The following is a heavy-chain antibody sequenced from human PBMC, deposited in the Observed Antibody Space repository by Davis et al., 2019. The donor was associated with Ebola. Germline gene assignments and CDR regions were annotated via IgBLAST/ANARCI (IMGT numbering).Heavy chain of an antibody. CDR2: INHSGST. J-gene: IGHJ6*02. V-gene: IGHV4-34*01. D-gene: IGHD2-2*01. CDR1: GFTFSSYS. CDR3: ARVHHQSGIVVVPVDYYYYGMDV. Sequence: ESLKISCAASGFTFSSYSMNWVRQAPGKGLEWIGEINHSGSTNYNPSLKSRVTISVDTSKNQFSLKLSSVTAADTAVYYCARVHHQSGIVVVPVDYYYYGMDVWGQGTTVTVSS.